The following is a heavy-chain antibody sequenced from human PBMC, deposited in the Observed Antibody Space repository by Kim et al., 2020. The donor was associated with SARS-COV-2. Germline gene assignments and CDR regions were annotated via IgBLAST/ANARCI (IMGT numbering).Heavy chain of an antibody. J-gene: IGHJ6*02. CDR3: ARAGYCSNTSCYRFYYGMDV. CDR2: IDTGDT. V-gene: IGHV3-13*04. CDR1: GFTFSRYD. D-gene: IGHD2-2*01. Sequence: GGSLRLSCAASGFTFSRYDMYWVRQVTGKGLEWVSAIDTGDTYYPGSVKGRFTISRENAKNSLYLQMNSLRAGDTAVYYCARAGYCSNTSCYRFYYGMDVWGQGTTVTVSS.